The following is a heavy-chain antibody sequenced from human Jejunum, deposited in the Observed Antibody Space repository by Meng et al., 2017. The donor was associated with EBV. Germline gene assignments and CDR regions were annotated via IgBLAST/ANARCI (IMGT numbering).Heavy chain of an antibody. CDR1: GYTFTSYD. D-gene: IGHD6-13*01. V-gene: IGHV1-8*02. CDR3: ARGVAAGFDY. J-gene: IGHJ4*02. Sequence: QGQVGESGAEVKKPGDSVKVSCKASGYTFTSYDINWVRQATGQGPEWMGWMSPNSGNTGYAQKFQGRITMTRDTSISTAYMELSSLRSEDTAVYYCARGVAAGFDYWGQGTLVTVSS. CDR2: MSPNSGNT.